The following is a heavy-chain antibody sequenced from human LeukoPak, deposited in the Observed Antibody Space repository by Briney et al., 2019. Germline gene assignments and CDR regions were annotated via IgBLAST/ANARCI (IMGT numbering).Heavy chain of an antibody. D-gene: IGHD4-17*01. CDR2: IYYSGST. J-gene: IGHJ3*02. Sequence: PSETLSLTCTVSGGSISSGDYYWSWIRQPPGKGLEWIGYIYYSGSTYYNPSLKSRVTISVDTSKNQFSLKPSSVTAADTAVYHGARDRPVTTHAFDMWGQETMVTVSS. CDR1: GGSISSGDYY. V-gene: IGHV4-30-4*08. CDR3: ARDRPVTTHAFDM.